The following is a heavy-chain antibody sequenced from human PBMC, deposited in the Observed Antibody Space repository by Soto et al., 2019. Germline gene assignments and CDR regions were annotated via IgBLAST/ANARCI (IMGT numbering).Heavy chain of an antibody. D-gene: IGHD2-2*01. CDR3: AKFRYCSSTSCYDGGDYYYYGMDV. J-gene: IGHJ6*02. CDR2: ISYDGSNK. CDR1: GFTFSSYG. V-gene: IGHV3-30*18. Sequence: GGSLRLSCAASGFTFSSYGMHRVRQAPGKGLEWVAVISYDGSNKYYADSVKGRFTISRDNSKNTLYLQMNSLRAEDTAVYYCAKFRYCSSTSCYDGGDYYYYGMDVWGQGTTVTVSS.